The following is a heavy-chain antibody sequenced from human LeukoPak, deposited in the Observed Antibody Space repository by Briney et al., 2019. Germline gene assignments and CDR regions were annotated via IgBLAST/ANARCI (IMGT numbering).Heavy chain of an antibody. D-gene: IGHD4-11*01. CDR3: ARDHNYAFDN. Sequence: PGGSLRLSCAASGFIFSDYSMNWVRQAPGKGLEWISYVGISSGNTKYADSVKGRFTISGDSAKNSVYLQMNNLRVEDTALYYCARDHNYAFDNWGQGTLVTVSS. V-gene: IGHV3-48*04. J-gene: IGHJ4*02. CDR1: GFIFSDYS. CDR2: VGISSGNT.